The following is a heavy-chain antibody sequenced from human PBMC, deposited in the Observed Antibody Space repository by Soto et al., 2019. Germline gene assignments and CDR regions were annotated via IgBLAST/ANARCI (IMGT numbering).Heavy chain of an antibody. CDR1: GFTFGDYA. J-gene: IGHJ3*02. CDR3: TRVDIVVVVAAQPHAFDI. D-gene: IGHD2-15*01. Sequence: HPGGSLRLSCTASGFTFGDYAMSWFRQAPGKGLEWVGFIRSKAYGGTTEYAASVKGRFTISRDDSKSIAYLQMNSLKTEDTAVYYCTRVDIVVVVAAQPHAFDIWGQGTMVTVSS. CDR2: IRSKAYGGTT. V-gene: IGHV3-49*03.